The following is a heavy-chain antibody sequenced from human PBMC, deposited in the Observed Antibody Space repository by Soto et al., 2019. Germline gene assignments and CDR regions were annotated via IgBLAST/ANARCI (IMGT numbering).Heavy chain of an antibody. J-gene: IGHJ6*02. V-gene: IGHV3-11*01. CDR2: ITFSGNTV. CDR1: GFTFSDSY. Sequence: GGSLRLSCAASGFTFSDSYMSWIRQAPGKGLEWISYITFSGNTVYYADSLKGRFTISRDNAKNSLYLQMNRLKAEDTAVYYCARVSWREKYGMDVWGQGTTVTVSS. CDR3: ARVSWREKYGMDV.